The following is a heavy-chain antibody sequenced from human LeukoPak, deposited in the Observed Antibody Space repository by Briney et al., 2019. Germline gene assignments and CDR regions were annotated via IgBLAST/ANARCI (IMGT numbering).Heavy chain of an antibody. CDR3: ARGSRVWGSYVDY. V-gene: IGHV4-34*01. D-gene: IGHD3-16*01. CDR2: INHSGST. Sequence: SETLSLTCAVYGGSFSGYYWSWIRQPPGKGLEWIGEINHSGSTNYNPSLKSRVTISVDTSKNQFSQKLSSVTAADTAVYYCARGSRVWGSYVDYWGQGTLVTVSS. J-gene: IGHJ4*02. CDR1: GGSFSGYY.